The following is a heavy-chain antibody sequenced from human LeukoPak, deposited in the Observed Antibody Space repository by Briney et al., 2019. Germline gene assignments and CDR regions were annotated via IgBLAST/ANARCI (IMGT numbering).Heavy chain of an antibody. Sequence: ASVKVSCKASGFTFTSYAMNWVRQAPGQGLEWMGWINTNTGNPTYAQGFTGRFVFSLDTSVSTAYLQISSLKAEDTAVYYCARDRASVLTVVTPKGYNWFDPWGQGTLVTVSS. D-gene: IGHD4-23*01. CDR3: ARDRASVLTVVTPKGYNWFDP. CDR2: INTNTGNP. J-gene: IGHJ5*02. V-gene: IGHV7-4-1*02. CDR1: GFTFTSYA.